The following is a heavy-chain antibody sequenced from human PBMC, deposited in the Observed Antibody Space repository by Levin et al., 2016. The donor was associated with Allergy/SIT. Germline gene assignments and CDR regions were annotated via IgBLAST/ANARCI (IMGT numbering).Heavy chain of an antibody. D-gene: IGHD3-10*01. V-gene: IGHV1-46*01. CDR1: GYTFTSYY. CDR2: INPSTGST. CDR3: ARDFLPLYGSGTDDAFDI. Sequence: ASVKVSCKASGYTFTSYYMHWVRQAPGQGLEWMGIINPSTGSTNYAQKFQDKVTMTRDTSTSTVYMEVSSLRSEDTAVYYCARDFLPLYGSGTDDAFDIWGQGTRVTVSS. J-gene: IGHJ3*02.